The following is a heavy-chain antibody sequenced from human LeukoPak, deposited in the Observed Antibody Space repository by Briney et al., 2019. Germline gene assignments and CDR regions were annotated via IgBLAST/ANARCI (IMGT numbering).Heavy chain of an antibody. J-gene: IGHJ4*02. Sequence: SETLSLTCAVYGGSFSGYYWSWIRQPPGKGLEWIREINHSGSTNYNPSLKSRVTISVDTSKNQFSLKLSSVTAADTAVYYCARRGFGDLYFDYWGQGTLVTVSS. CDR3: ARRGFGDLYFDY. D-gene: IGHD3-10*01. CDR1: GGSFSGYY. CDR2: INHSGST. V-gene: IGHV4-34*01.